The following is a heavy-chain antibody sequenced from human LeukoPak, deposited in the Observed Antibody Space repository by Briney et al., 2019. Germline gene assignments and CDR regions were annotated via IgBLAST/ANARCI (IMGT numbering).Heavy chain of an antibody. CDR2: IYTSGST. J-gene: IGHJ5*02. CDR3: ARAVATARRNWFDP. V-gene: IGHV4-61*02. CDR1: GVSISSGDYY. D-gene: IGHD5-12*01. Sequence: SETLSLTCTVSGVSISSGDYYWSWIRQPAGKGLEWIGRIYTSGSTNYNPSLKSRVTMSVDTSKNQFSLKLSSVTAADTAVYYCARAVATARRNWFDPWGQGTLVTVSS.